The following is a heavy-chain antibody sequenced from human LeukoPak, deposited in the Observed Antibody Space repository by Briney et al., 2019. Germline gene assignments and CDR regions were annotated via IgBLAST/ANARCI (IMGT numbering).Heavy chain of an antibody. V-gene: IGHV3-21*01. CDR3: ARAGDYDSSGYYDY. Sequence: GGSLRLSCAASGFTFSIYTMNWVRQAPGKGLEWVSSISSSSSYIYYADSLKGRFTISRDNAKNSLYLQMNSLRAEDTAVYYCARAGDYDSSGYYDYWGQGTLVTVSS. D-gene: IGHD3-22*01. J-gene: IGHJ4*02. CDR2: ISSSSSYI. CDR1: GFTFSIYT.